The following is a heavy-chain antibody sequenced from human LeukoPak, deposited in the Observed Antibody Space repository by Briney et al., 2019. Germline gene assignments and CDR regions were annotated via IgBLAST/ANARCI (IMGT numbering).Heavy chain of an antibody. CDR3: ARDVLTTFGYVSAADDF. Sequence: ASVKVSCKASGYTFTDYYMHWVRQAPGQGLEWMGWISPSSGGTNYAQKFQGRVTMTRDTSTGTAYMELSRLRSDDTAMYYCARDVLTTFGYVSAADDFWGQGTLVTVSS. V-gene: IGHV1-2*02. CDR2: ISPSSGGT. J-gene: IGHJ4*02. D-gene: IGHD3-10*02. CDR1: GYTFTDYY.